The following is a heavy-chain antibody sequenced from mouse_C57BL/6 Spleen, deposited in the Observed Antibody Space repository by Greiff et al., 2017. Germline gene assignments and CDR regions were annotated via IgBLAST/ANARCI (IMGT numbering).Heavy chain of an antibody. J-gene: IGHJ4*01. CDR3: ARLRYEYDADLDYYAMDY. Sequence: QVQLKQSGAELVRPGTSVKVSCKASGYAFTNYLIEWVKQRPGQGLEWIGVINPGSGGTNYNEKFKGKATLTADKSSSTAYMQLSSLTSEDSAVYFCARLRYEYDADLDYYAMDYWGQGTSVTVSS. CDR1: GYAFTNYL. CDR2: INPGSGGT. D-gene: IGHD2-4*01. V-gene: IGHV1-54*01.